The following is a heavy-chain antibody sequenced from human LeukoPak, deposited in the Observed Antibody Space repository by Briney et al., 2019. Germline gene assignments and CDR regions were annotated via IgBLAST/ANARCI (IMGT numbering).Heavy chain of an antibody. CDR1: GGSISSYY. Sequence: SETLSLTCTVSGGSISSYYWSWIRQPPGKGLEWIGYIYYSGSTNYNPSLKSRVTISVDTSKNQFSLRLSSVTAADTAVYYCARDLHDAFDIWGQGTVVTVSS. V-gene: IGHV4-59*01. J-gene: IGHJ3*02. CDR3: ARDLHDAFDI. CDR2: IYYSGST.